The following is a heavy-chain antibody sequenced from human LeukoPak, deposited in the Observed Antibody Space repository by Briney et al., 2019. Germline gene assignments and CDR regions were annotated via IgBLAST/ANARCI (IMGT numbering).Heavy chain of an antibody. CDR2: IYDGGNT. D-gene: IGHD4-17*01. V-gene: IGHV4-59*08. J-gene: IGHJ5*02. CDR1: GGSITSYY. Sequence: SETLSLTCTVSGGSITSYYWSWIRQSPGRRLEWIGYIYDGGNTVYNPSLESRVTISVDMSKNEFSLRLTSVTAADTALYYCARSRKDSTTATGWFGPRGRGTLVT. CDR3: ARSRKDSTTATGWFGP.